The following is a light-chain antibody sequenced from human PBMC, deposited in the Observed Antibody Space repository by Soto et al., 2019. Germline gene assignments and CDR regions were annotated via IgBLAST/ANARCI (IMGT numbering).Light chain of an antibody. V-gene: IGKV3-20*01. Sequence: VLTQSPGTLSLSPGERATLSCRASQTVSNTYLAWYQQKSGQAPKFLIYGASNRATGIPDRFSGSGSGTDFTLSISRLEPEDFAVYYCQQYGSLLPTFGGGTKGEI. J-gene: IGKJ4*01. CDR1: QTVSNTY. CDR3: QQYGSLLPT. CDR2: GAS.